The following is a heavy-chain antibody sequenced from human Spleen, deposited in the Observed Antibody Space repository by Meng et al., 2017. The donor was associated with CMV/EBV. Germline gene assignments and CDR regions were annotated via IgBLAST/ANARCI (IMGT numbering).Heavy chain of an antibody. J-gene: IGHJ4*02. Sequence: ASVKVSCKASGYSFSGYYIHWVRQAPEQGFEWMGWINPHSGDTDYAQNFQGRVTMTRDTSISTAYMELSRLRYDDTAIYYCAKGGQGSQSLDYWGQGTLVTVSS. D-gene: IGHD5-24*01. CDR2: INPHSGDT. CDR1: GYSFSGYY. CDR3: AKGGQGSQSLDY. V-gene: IGHV1-2*02.